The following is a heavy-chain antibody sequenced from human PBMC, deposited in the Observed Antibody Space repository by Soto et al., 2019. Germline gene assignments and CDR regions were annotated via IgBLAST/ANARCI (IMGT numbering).Heavy chain of an antibody. CDR1: GGTFRSDA. D-gene: IGHD6-19*01. V-gene: IGHV1-69*13. CDR3: ARSSGYVSGWYDDY. Sequence: SVKVSGKATGGTFRSDAVSWVRQAPGKGLEWMGGLIPILGTTHYAQKFQGRVTITADESTNTAYMELSGLRSDDTAVYYCARSSGYVSGWYDDYWGQGTRVTVSS. CDR2: LIPILGTT. J-gene: IGHJ4*02.